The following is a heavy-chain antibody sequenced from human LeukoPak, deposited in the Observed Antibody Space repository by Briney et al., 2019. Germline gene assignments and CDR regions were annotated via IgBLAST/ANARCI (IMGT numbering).Heavy chain of an antibody. J-gene: IGHJ4*02. D-gene: IGHD5-18*01. CDR1: GGSISSSSYY. V-gene: IGHV4-39*06. CDR2: IYYSGST. CDR3: ARGIGYRSSDV. Sequence: PSETLSLTCTVSGGSISSSSYYWGWIRQPPGKGLEWIGSIYYSGSTYYNPSLKSRVTISVDTSKNQFTLHLSPVTAADTAVYYCARGIGYRSSDVWGQGTQVTVSS.